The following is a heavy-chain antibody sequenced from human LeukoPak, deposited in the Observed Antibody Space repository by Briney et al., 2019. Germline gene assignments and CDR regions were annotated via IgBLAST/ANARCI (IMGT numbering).Heavy chain of an antibody. Sequence: ASVKVSCKASGYTFTSYPMHWVRQAPGQRLEWMGWINAGNGNTKYSQKFQGRVTITRDTSISTAYMELSRLRSDDTAVYYCARGRPGYDFWSGFPNYWGQGTLVTVSS. CDR2: INAGNGNT. V-gene: IGHV1-3*01. D-gene: IGHD3-3*01. CDR1: GYTFTSYP. J-gene: IGHJ4*02. CDR3: ARGRPGYDFWSGFPNY.